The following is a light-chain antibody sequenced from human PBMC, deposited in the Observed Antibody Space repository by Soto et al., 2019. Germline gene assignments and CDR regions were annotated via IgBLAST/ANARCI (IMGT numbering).Light chain of an antibody. J-gene: IGKJ1*01. V-gene: IGKV1-5*03. CDR1: PSISSW. CDR3: QQYNSYSWT. CDR2: KAS. Sequence: DIQMTQSPSTLSASVGDRVTITCRASPSISSWLAWYQQKPGKAPKFLIYKASILQSGVPSRFSGSGSGTEFTLTISSLQPDDFATYYCQQYNSYSWTFGQGTKVEIK.